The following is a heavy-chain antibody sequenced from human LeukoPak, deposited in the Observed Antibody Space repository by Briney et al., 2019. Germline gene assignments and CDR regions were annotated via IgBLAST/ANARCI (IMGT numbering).Heavy chain of an antibody. D-gene: IGHD3-16*01. V-gene: IGHV3-30-3*01. CDR3: AREGCGVQLCLIDY. CDR1: GFTFSSYA. CDR2: ISYGGSNK. Sequence: GESLRLSCAASGFTFSSYAMHWVRQAPGKGLEWVGGISYGGSNKYYAASEKGRFIISSDNSQNSLYLQTNSARDADAAVCYCAREGCGVQLCLIDYWGQGTLVTVSS. J-gene: IGHJ4*02.